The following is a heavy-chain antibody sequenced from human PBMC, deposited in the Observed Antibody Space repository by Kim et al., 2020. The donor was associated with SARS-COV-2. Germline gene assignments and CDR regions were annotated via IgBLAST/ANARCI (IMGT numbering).Heavy chain of an antibody. V-gene: IGHV4-34*01. CDR2: INHSGST. CDR3: ARAGRQWLGHPIFYYFDY. J-gene: IGHJ4*02. Sequence: SETLSLTCAVHGGSFSGYYWSWIRQPPGKGLEWIGEINHSGSTNYNPSLKSRVTISVDTSKNQFSLKLSSVTAADTTVYYCARAGRQWLGHPIFYYFDYWGQGTLVTVSS. CDR1: GGSFSGYY. D-gene: IGHD6-19*01.